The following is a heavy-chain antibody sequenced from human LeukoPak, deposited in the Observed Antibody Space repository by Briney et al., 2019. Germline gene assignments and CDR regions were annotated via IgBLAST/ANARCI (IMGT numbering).Heavy chain of an antibody. J-gene: IGHJ4*02. D-gene: IGHD3-10*01. CDR3: ARDVGSGGGTFPTYHFDF. CDR1: GGSISSYF. Sequence: PSETLFLTCTVSGGSISSYFWDWIRQPAGKGLEWIGRIYSSGDTNYNPSLKSRVTMSVDTSKNQFSLRLSSLTAADTAVYYCARDVGSGGGTFPTYHFDFWSQGTLVTVSS. CDR2: IYSSGDT. V-gene: IGHV4-4*07.